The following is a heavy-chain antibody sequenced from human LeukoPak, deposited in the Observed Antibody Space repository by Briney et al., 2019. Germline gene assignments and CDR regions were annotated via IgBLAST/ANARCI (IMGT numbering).Heavy chain of an antibody. Sequence: KSSETLSLTCAVYGGSFSGYYWSWIRQPPGKGLEWIGEINHSGSTNYNPSLKSRVTISVDTSKNQFSLKLSSVTAADTAVYCCARGQKKYYYDSSVLTGLLNWFDPWGQGTLVTVSS. CDR1: GGSFSGYY. CDR3: ARGQKKYYYDSSVLTGLLNWFDP. J-gene: IGHJ5*02. D-gene: IGHD3-22*01. CDR2: INHSGST. V-gene: IGHV4-34*01.